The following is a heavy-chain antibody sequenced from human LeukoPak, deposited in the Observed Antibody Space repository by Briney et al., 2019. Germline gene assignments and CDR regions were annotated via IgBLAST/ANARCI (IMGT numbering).Heavy chain of an antibody. D-gene: IGHD4-23*01. J-gene: IGHJ3*02. CDR1: GFTFSSYE. CDR2: ISSSGSTI. CDR3: AKGTTVAPGAFDI. V-gene: IGHV3-48*03. Sequence: GGSLRLSCAASGFTFSSYEMNWVRQAPGKGLEGVSYISSSGSTIYYADSVKGRFTISRDNAKNSLYLQMNSLRAEDTSVYYCAKGTTVAPGAFDIWGQGTMVTVSS.